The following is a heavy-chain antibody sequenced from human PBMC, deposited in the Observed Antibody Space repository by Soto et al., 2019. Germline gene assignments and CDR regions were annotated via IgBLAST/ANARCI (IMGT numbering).Heavy chain of an antibody. V-gene: IGHV3-23*01. CDR1: GFTFSSYA. D-gene: IGHD6-19*01. J-gene: IGHJ4*02. CDR3: AKPRSSGWYVGYFDY. Sequence: PVGSLRLSCAASGFTFSSYAMSWVRQAPGKGLEWVSAISGSGGSTYYADSVKGRFTISRDNSKNTLYLQMNSLRAEDTAVYYCAKPRSSGWYVGYFDYWGQGTLVTVSS. CDR2: ISGSGGST.